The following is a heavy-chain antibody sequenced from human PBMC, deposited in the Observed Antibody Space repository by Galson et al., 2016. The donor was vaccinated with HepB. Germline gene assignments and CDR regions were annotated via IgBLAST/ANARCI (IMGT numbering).Heavy chain of an antibody. V-gene: IGHV2-5*04. CDR2: IYWDDDN. CDR3: VYNSPRQQLAPNNYHYYYMDV. CDR1: GFSLTTSGVS. D-gene: IGHD6-13*01. J-gene: IGHJ6*03. Sequence: PALVKPTQTLTLTCTFSGFSLTTSGVSVGWIRQPPGKALEWLALIYWDDDNRYSPSLNTRLTITKDTSKNQVVLTMTNMDPVDTGTYYCVYNSPRQQLAPNNYHYYYMDVWGKGTTVTVAS.